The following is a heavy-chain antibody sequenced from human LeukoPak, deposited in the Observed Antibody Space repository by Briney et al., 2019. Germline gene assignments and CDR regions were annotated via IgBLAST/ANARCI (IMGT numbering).Heavy chain of an antibody. J-gene: IGHJ3*02. V-gene: IGHV3-74*01. D-gene: IGHD4-23*01. CDR2: IDPDDKST. Sequence: GGSLRLSCAASGFTFSKYWLHWVRQPPGRGLVWLARIDPDDKSTSYADSVKGRFTISIDDAKETLFLQMNSLTAEDTAVYYCLTIVETPIDAFDIWGQGAMVTVSS. CDR1: GFTFSKYW. CDR3: LTIVETPIDAFDI.